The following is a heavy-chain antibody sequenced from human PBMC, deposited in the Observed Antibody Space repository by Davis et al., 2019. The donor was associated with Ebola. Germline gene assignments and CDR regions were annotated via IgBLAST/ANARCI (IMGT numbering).Heavy chain of an antibody. D-gene: IGHD5-12*01. Sequence: SETLSLTCAVYGGSFSGYYWSWIRQPPGKGLEWIGEINHSGSTNYNPSLKSRVTISVDTSKNQFSLKLSSVTAADTAVYYCARSGAVMATREYDFDYWGQGTLVTVSS. CDR2: INHSGST. J-gene: IGHJ4*02. V-gene: IGHV4-34*01. CDR1: GGSFSGYY. CDR3: ARSGAVMATREYDFDY.